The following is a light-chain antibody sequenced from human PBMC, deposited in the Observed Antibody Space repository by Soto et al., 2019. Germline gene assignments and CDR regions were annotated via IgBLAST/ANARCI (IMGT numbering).Light chain of an antibody. V-gene: IGLV2-14*01. Sequence: QSVLTQPASVSGSPGQSLTISCTGTSSDIGGYNYVSWYQQHPGEAPKLIIFEVTNRPSGVSNRFSGSKSGNTASLTISGLQAEDEADYYCSSYTGSRTSIFFGGGTKLTVL. J-gene: IGLJ2*01. CDR1: SSDIGGYNY. CDR3: SSYTGSRTSIF. CDR2: EVT.